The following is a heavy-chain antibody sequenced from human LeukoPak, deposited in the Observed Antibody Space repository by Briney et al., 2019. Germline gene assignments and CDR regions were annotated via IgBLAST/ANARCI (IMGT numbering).Heavy chain of an antibody. V-gene: IGHV3-53*04. CDR2: IYSGGST. Sequence: PGGSLRLSCAASGFTVSSNYMSWVRQAPGKGLEWVSVIYSGGSTYYADSVKGRFTISRHSSKNTLYLQMNSLRAEDTAVYYCARQMASYYYGMDVWGQGTTVTVSS. D-gene: IGHD5-24*01. CDR1: GFTVSSNY. CDR3: ARQMASYYYGMDV. J-gene: IGHJ6*02.